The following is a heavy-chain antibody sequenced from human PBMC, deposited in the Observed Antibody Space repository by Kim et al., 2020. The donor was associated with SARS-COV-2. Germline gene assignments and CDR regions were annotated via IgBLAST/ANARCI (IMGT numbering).Heavy chain of an antibody. J-gene: IGHJ4*02. D-gene: IGHD3-10*01. Sequence: ASVKVSCKASRYTFTSYDINWVRQAPGQGLEWMGWMNPDTGETGYAQNFQGRVTMTRNTSINTAYMELSSLRSEDTAVYYCARGQGLWLGHEGDFWGQGTLVTVSS. CDR3: ARGQGLWLGHEGDF. CDR2: MNPDTGET. CDR1: RYTFTSYD. V-gene: IGHV1-8*01.